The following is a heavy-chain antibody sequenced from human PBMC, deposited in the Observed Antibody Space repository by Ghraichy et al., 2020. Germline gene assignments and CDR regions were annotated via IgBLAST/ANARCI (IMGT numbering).Heavy chain of an antibody. Sequence: GESLNISCAASGFTFSSYAMTWVRQAPGKGLEWVSAISGRGDRSFYADSVKGRFTISRDNSKNTLYLQIASLRADDTAIYYCAKELGDYCNGLGGNWGQGTLVTVSS. V-gene: IGHV3-23*01. D-gene: IGHD2/OR15-2a*01. J-gene: IGHJ4*02. CDR1: GFTFSSYA. CDR3: AKELGDYCNGLGGN. CDR2: ISGRGDRS.